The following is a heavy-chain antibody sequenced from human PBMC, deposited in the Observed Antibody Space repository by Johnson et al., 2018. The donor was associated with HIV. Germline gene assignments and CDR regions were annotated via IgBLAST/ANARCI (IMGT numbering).Heavy chain of an antibody. D-gene: IGHD6-19*01. CDR3: ARGLGLSDAFDI. J-gene: IGHJ3*02. CDR2: IGTAGDT. Sequence: VQLVESGGGLVKPGGSLRLSCAASGFTFSSYDMHWVRQATGKGLEWVSAIGTAGDTYYPYSVKGRFTISRENAKNSLYFQMNSLRAGDTAVYYCARGLGLSDAFDIWGQGTMVTVPS. V-gene: IGHV3-13*01. CDR1: GFTFSSYD.